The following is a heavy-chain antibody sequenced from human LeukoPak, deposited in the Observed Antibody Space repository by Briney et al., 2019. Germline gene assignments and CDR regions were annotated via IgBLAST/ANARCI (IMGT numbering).Heavy chain of an antibody. Sequence: GESLKISCKVSGYTFTDNWIGWVRQMPGKGLEWMGIIYPGDSDTRYSPSFQGQVTISADKSIGTAYLQWSSLKASDTAMYYCARLQPTYSSSWYSPFDYWGQGTLVTVSS. CDR2: IYPGDSDT. D-gene: IGHD6-13*01. CDR1: GYTFTDNW. V-gene: IGHV5-51*01. J-gene: IGHJ4*02. CDR3: ARLQPTYSSSWYSPFDY.